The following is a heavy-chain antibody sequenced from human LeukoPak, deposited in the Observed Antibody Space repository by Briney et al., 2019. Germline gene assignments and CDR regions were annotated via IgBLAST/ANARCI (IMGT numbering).Heavy chain of an antibody. Sequence: PGGSLRLSCAVSGFSVNDNYMSWVRQAPGKGLQWVSVMFPDGRTYYADSVKGRFTISRDLARNTLLLQMHSLRADDTAVHYCARTNPVYGDHDYWGQGTLVTVSS. V-gene: IGHV3-53*01. CDR3: ARTNPVYGDHDY. D-gene: IGHD4-17*01. CDR1: GFSVNDNY. J-gene: IGHJ4*02. CDR2: MFPDGRT.